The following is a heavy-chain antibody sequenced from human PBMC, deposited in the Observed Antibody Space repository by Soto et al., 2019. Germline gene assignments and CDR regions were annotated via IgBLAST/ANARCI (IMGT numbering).Heavy chain of an antibody. V-gene: IGHV3-11*05. D-gene: IGHD6-13*01. Sequence: QVQLVESGGGLVKPGGSLRLSCAASGFTFSDYYMSWIRQAPGKGLEWVSYISSSSSYTNYADSVKDRFTISRDNAKNSLYLQMNSLRTEDTAVYYCARGGGSGSSSWFISDYWGQGTLVTVSS. J-gene: IGHJ4*02. CDR3: ARGGGSGSSSWFISDY. CDR1: GFTFSDYY. CDR2: ISSSSSYT.